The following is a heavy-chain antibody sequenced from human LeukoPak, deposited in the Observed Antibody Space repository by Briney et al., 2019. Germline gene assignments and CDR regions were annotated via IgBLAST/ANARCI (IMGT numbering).Heavy chain of an antibody. V-gene: IGHV3-30*04. CDR3: ARDRQGSSGWYEYFQH. Sequence: GGSLRLSCAASGFTFSSYAMHWVRQAPGKGLEWVAVISYDGSNKYYADSVKGRFTISRDNSKNTLYLQMNSLRAEDTAVYYCARDRQGSSGWYEYFQHWGQGTLVTVSS. J-gene: IGHJ1*01. CDR2: ISYDGSNK. CDR1: GFTFSSYA. D-gene: IGHD6-19*01.